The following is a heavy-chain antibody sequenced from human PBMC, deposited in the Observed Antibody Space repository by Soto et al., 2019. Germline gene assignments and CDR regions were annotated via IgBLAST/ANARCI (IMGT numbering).Heavy chain of an antibody. CDR1: GFSFSEYG. D-gene: IGHD3-16*02. CDR3: AKRRLNTITSLSDW. V-gene: IGHV3-23*01. Sequence: EIQLLESGGGLAQPGGSLRLSCVASGFSFSEYGMSWVRQTPQKTLEWVASISGNKMTTFYPDSVKGRFFISGDNSDNTLHLQMNSLRDDDTAIYYCAKRRLNTITSLSDWWGQGVQVTVSS. CDR2: ISGNKMTT. J-gene: IGHJ1*01.